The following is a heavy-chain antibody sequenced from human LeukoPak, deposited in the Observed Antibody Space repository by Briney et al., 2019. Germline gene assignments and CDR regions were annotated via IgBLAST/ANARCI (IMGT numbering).Heavy chain of an antibody. V-gene: IGHV3-43*01. D-gene: IGHD3-10*02. CDR3: AELGITMIGGV. J-gene: IGHJ6*04. CDR1: GLSIGDYT. Sequence: PGGSLRLSCEASGLSIGDYTMHWVRQVPGKGLEWVSLISRNGVATKYADSVRGRFTISRDNAKNSLYLQMNSLRAEDTAVYYCAELGITMIGGVWGKGTTVTISS. CDR2: ISRNGVAT.